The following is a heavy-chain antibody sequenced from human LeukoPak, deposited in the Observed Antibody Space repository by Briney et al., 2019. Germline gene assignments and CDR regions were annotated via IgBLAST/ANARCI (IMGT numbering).Heavy chain of an antibody. CDR2: IKQDGSEK. CDR1: GFTFSSNS. Sequence: GGSLRLSVAAPGFTFSSNSMSWVRQSPGKGLEWVANIKQDGSEKYYVDSVKGRFTISRDNAKNSLYLQMNSLRDEDTAVYYCARSYYDSSGYYPICYFDYWGQGTLVTVSS. D-gene: IGHD3-22*01. J-gene: IGHJ4*02. V-gene: IGHV3-7*01. CDR3: ARSYYDSSGYYPICYFDY.